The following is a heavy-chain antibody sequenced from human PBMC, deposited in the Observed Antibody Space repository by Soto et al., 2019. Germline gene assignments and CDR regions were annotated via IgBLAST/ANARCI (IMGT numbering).Heavy chain of an antibody. CDR3: ARDILTGRYGMDV. V-gene: IGHV4-59*12. Sequence: SETLSLTCTVSGGSISGYYWSWIRQPPGKGLEWIGYIYYSGSTNYNPSLRSRVTISLDTSKNQFSLKLSSVTAADTAVYYCARDILTGRYGMDVWGQGTTVTVSS. J-gene: IGHJ6*02. CDR2: IYYSGST. D-gene: IGHD3-9*01. CDR1: GGSISGYY.